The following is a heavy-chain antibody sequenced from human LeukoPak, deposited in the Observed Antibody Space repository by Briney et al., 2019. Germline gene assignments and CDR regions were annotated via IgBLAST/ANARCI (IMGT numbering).Heavy chain of an antibody. Sequence: GESLKISCEGSGYSFSNYWIGWVRQMPGKGLEWMGIIYPGDYETRYSPSFQGLVTISVDKSISTAYLQWSSLKVSDTAMYYCAIPPGYCGNDCSFDHWGQGTLVTVSS. J-gene: IGHJ4*02. CDR3: AIPPGYCGNDCSFDH. CDR1: GYSFSNYW. CDR2: IYPGDYET. D-gene: IGHD2-21*02. V-gene: IGHV5-51*01.